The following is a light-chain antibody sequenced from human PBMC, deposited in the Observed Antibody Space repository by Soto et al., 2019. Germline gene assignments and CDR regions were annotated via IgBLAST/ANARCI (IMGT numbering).Light chain of an antibody. J-gene: IGKJ1*01. V-gene: IGKV1-8*01. CDR1: QDIGTY. Sequence: AIQMTQSPSSLSASAGARVTITCRASQDIGTYLVWYQQKPGKAPNLLIYSASTLHSGGPFRFSGSGAGTVFTLTISSRQCEGSATYYCQQYCKLRTCDQGTKMEVK. CDR2: SAS. CDR3: QQYCKLRT.